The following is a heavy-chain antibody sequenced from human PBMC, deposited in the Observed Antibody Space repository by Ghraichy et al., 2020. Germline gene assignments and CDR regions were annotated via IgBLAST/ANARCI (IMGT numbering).Heavy chain of an antibody. V-gene: IGHV4-61*02. Sequence: TLSLTCIVSGDSISSGIYYWSWIRQPAGKGLEWIGRVYTTGDTIYNPSLNNRVTISVDTSKNQFSLKLTSVTAADTAVYYCARDGYGDVGYFDYLGQGTLVTVSP. J-gene: IGHJ4*02. CDR2: VYTTGDT. CDR1: GDSISSGIYY. D-gene: IGHD4-17*01. CDR3: ARDGYGDVGYFDY.